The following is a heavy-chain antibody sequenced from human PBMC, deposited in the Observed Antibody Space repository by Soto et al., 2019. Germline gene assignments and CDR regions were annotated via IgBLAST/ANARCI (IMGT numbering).Heavy chain of an antibody. D-gene: IGHD3-22*01. Sequence: GESLKISFKVSGYSFTSYLISWVRQLPGKGLEWMGRIDPSDSYTNYSPSFQGHVTISADKSISTAYLQWSSLKASDTAMYYCARHYDSSGYYYYGMDVWGQGTTVNVSS. CDR3: ARHYDSSGYYYYGMDV. J-gene: IGHJ6*02. CDR2: IDPSDSYT. V-gene: IGHV5-10-1*01. CDR1: GYSFTSYL.